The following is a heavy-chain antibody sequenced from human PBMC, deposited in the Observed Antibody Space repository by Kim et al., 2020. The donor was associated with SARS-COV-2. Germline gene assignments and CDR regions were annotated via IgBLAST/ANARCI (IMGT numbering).Heavy chain of an antibody. D-gene: IGHD5-18*01. Sequence: SETLSLTCTVSGGSISSSSYYWGWIRQPPGKGLEWIGSIYYSGSTYYNPSLKSRVTISVDTSKNQFSLKLSSVTAADTAVYYCARRPRYSGLGGMDVWGQGTTVTVSS. CDR1: GGSISSSSYY. J-gene: IGHJ6*02. CDR3: ARRPRYSGLGGMDV. V-gene: IGHV4-39*01. CDR2: IYYSGST.